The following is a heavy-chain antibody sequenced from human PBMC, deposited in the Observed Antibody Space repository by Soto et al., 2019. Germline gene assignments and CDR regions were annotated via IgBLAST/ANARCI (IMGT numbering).Heavy chain of an antibody. CDR2: IIPMFGTA. V-gene: IGHV1-69*13. D-gene: IGHD2-2*01. J-gene: IGHJ4*02. Sequence: SVKVSCKASGATFSRCSISWVRQAPGQGLEWMGGIIPMFGTANFAQKFQGRVTITADESTSTAYTELSSLRFEDTAVYYCAREPQYCSSTSCWRGHFDYWGQGTLVTVSS. CDR1: GATFSRCS. CDR3: AREPQYCSSTSCWRGHFDY.